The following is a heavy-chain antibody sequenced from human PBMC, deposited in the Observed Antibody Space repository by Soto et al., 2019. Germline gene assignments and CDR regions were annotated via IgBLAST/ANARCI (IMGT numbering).Heavy chain of an antibody. D-gene: IGHD1-20*01. J-gene: IGHJ5*02. Sequence: SETLSLTCTVSGDSLSTYYWSWIRQPPGKGLEWIVYMSYSGSSNYNPSLKSRVTMSVDTSKNQVSLKLSSVTAADTAVYYCAKTRITSTAAPFDPWGQGTLVTVSS. CDR2: MSYSGSS. CDR1: GDSLSTYY. V-gene: IGHV4-59*01. CDR3: AKTRITSTAAPFDP.